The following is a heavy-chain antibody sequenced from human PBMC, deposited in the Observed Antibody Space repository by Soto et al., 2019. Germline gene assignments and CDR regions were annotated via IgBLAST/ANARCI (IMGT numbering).Heavy chain of an antibody. CDR1: GGSISSYY. CDR2: IYYSGST. CDR3: ARGKKQLGYYYYYMDV. J-gene: IGHJ6*03. V-gene: IGHV4-59*01. Sequence: PSETLSLTCTVSGGSISSYYWSWIRQPPGKGLEWIGYIYYSGSTNYNPSLKSRVTISVDTSNNQFSLKLSSVTAADTAVYYCARGKKQLGYYYYYMDVWGKGTTVTVSS. D-gene: IGHD6-13*01.